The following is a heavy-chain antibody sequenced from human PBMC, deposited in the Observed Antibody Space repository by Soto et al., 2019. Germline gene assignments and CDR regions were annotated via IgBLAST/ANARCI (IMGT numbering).Heavy chain of an antibody. D-gene: IGHD5-18*01. CDR2: IYYSGST. Sequence: QVQLQESGPGLVKPSETLSLTCTVSGGSISSYYWSWIRQPPGKGLEWIGYIYYSGSTNYNPSLKSRVTISVDTSKNQFSLKLSSVTAADTAVYYCARGGIQLYQYYYYGMDVWDQGTTVTVSS. CDR1: GGSISSYY. J-gene: IGHJ6*02. CDR3: ARGGIQLYQYYYYGMDV. V-gene: IGHV4-59*01.